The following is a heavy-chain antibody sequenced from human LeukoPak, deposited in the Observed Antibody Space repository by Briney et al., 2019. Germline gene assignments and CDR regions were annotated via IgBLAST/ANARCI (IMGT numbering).Heavy chain of an antibody. J-gene: IGHJ4*02. V-gene: IGHV3-74*01. CDR1: GFSFREHW. D-gene: IGHD6-13*01. Sequence: PGGSLRLSCTVSGFSFREHWMSWVRQAPGKGLVWVSRINSAGISTNYADSVKGRFTISRDNVKNTLYLQMNSLRAEDTAIYYCARDIAAAVDYWGQGTLVTVSS. CDR3: ARDIAAAVDY. CDR2: INSAGIST.